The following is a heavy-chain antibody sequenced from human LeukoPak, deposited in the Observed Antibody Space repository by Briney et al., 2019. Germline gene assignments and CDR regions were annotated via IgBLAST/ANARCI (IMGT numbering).Heavy chain of an antibody. CDR3: RGATASGDGFDI. CDR1: GFTFSTYA. D-gene: IGHD3-3*01. CDR2: ISNNGGNT. J-gene: IGHJ3*02. Sequence: GGSLRLSCSAPGFTFSTYAMHWVRQAPGKGLEYVSAISNNGGNTYYADSVQGRFTISRDNSKNTLYLQMSSLRAEDTAVYSCRGATASGDGFDIWGQGTMVTVSS. V-gene: IGHV3-64D*06.